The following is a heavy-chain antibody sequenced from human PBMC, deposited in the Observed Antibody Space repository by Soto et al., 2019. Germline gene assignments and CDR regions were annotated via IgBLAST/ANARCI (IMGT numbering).Heavy chain of an antibody. V-gene: IGHV5-10-1*01. Sequence: GESLKISCKGSGYSFTSYWISWVRQMPGKGLEWMGRIDPSDSYTNYSPSFQGHVTISADKSISTAYLQWSSLKASDTAMYYCARGYVLRYFSRSDWFDPWGQGTLVTVS. J-gene: IGHJ5*02. D-gene: IGHD3-9*01. CDR2: IDPSDSYT. CDR3: ARGYVLRYFSRSDWFDP. CDR1: GYSFTSYW.